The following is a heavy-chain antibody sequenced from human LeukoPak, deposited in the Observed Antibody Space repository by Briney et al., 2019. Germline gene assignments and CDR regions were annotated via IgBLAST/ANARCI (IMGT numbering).Heavy chain of an antibody. CDR2: IIPIFGTA. CDR3: AREIGGKVDY. J-gene: IGHJ4*02. CDR1: GYTFTGYY. D-gene: IGHD3-16*01. Sequence: SVKVSCKASGYTFTGYYMHWVRQAPGQGLEWMGGIIPIFGTANYAQKFQGRVTITTDESTSTAYMELSSLRSEDTAVYYCAREIGGKVDYWGQGTLVTVSS. V-gene: IGHV1-69*05.